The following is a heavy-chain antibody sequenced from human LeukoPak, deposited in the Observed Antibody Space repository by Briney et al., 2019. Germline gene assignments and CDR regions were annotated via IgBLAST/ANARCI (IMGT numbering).Heavy chain of an antibody. D-gene: IGHD3-16*01. CDR1: GFTFSGYT. J-gene: IGHJ4*02. CDR2: ISYDGSNK. Sequence: GGSLRLSCAASGFTFSGYTMHWVRQAPGKGLEWVAVISYDGSNKYYADSVKGRFTISRDNSKNTLYLQMNSLRAEDTAVYYCAREGEGPIMYWGQGTLVTVSS. CDR3: AREGEGPIMY. V-gene: IGHV3-30-3*01.